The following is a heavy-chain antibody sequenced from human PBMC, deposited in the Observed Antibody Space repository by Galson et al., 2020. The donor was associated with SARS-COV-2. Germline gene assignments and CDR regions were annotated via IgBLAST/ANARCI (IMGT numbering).Heavy chain of an antibody. CDR1: GYTFTGYY. CDR2: INHNSGGT. J-gene: IGHJ6*02. Sequence: ASVKLSCKASGYTFTGYYMHWVRQAPGQGLEWMGWINHNSGGTNHAQTFQGRVTLTRDTSISPAYMELSRLSSDDTAVYYCARGYGDYEDYYYYYYGMDVWGQGTTVTVSS. V-gene: IGHV1-2*02. CDR3: ARGYGDYEDYYYYYYGMDV. D-gene: IGHD4-17*01.